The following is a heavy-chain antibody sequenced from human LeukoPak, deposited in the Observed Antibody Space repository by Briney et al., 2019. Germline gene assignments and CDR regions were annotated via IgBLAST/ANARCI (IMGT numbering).Heavy chain of an antibody. CDR1: GGSISSYY. D-gene: IGHD6-13*01. J-gene: IGHJ6*03. CDR2: IYDSGST. V-gene: IGHV4-59*12. Sequence: SETLSLTCTVSGGSISSYYWSWIRQPPGKGLEWIGYIYDSGSTNYNPSLKSRVTISVDTSKNQFSLKLSSVTAADTAVYYCARGTYSSSWAYYYYYMDVWGKGTTVTVSS. CDR3: ARGTYSSSWAYYYYYMDV.